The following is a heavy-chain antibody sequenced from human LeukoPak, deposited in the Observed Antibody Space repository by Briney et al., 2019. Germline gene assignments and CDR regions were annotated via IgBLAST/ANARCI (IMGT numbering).Heavy chain of an antibody. CDR2: IWYDGSNK. Sequence: GGSLRLSCAASGFTFSSYGMHWVRQAPGKGLEWVAVIWYDGSNKYYADSVKGRFTISRDNSKNTLYLQMDNLRAEDTAVYYCARDLGDSGYYHPWYFDSWGRGALVTVSS. V-gene: IGHV3-33*01. CDR1: GFTFSSYG. J-gene: IGHJ4*02. CDR3: ARDLGDSGYYHPWYFDS. D-gene: IGHD3-3*01.